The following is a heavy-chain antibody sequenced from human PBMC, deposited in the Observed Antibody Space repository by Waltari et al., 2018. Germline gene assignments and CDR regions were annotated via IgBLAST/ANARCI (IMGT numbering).Heavy chain of an antibody. D-gene: IGHD1-1*01. Sequence: EEQLVESGGGLVQPGDSLRLSCAASVFTFSSFWMTWVRQAPGKGPLWVSRISTDASDTTYADSVKGRFTISRDNARNTLYLQMNRLRAEDTAVYFCARVSRRTYRSPVPGRHYYYGMDVWGQGTTVTVSS. J-gene: IGHJ6*02. V-gene: IGHV3-74*03. CDR2: ISTDASDT. CDR1: VFTFSSFW. CDR3: ARVSRRTYRSPVPGRHYYYGMDV.